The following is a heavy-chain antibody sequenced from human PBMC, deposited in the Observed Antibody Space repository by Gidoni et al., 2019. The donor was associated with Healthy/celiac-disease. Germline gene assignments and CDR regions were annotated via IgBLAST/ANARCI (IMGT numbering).Heavy chain of an antibody. CDR1: GGSVSSGGYY. D-gene: IGHD7-27*01. J-gene: IGHJ4*02. CDR2: IYYRGST. Sequence: QVQLHASVPGLVHPSQTLSLTCPFPGGSVSSGGYYWSWSRPHPGTGLEWIGYIYYRGSTYYNPSLKSRVTISVDTSKNQFSLKLSSVTAADTAVYYCASQTGDLFPAFDYWGQGTLVTVSS. V-gene: IGHV4-31*03. CDR3: ASQTGDLFPAFDY.